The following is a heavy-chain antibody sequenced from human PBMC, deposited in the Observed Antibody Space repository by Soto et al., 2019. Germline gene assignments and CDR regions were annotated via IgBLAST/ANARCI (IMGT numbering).Heavy chain of an antibody. J-gene: IGHJ3*02. CDR2: IYYSGST. CDR1: GGSISSSSYY. CDR3: ARVERGTATTVVDAFDI. D-gene: IGHD1-1*01. Sequence: SETLSLTCTVSGGSISSSSYYWGWIRQPPGKGLEWIGSIYYSGSTYYNPSLKSRVTISVDTSKNQFSLKMSSVTAADTALYYCARVERGTATTVVDAFDIWGPGTMVT. V-gene: IGHV4-39*01.